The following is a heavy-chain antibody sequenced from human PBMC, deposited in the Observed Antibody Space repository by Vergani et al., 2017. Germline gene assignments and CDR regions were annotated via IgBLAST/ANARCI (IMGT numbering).Heavy chain of an antibody. CDR3: ARKCEQDDYFGWFDP. J-gene: IGHJ5*02. D-gene: IGHD2/OR15-2a*01. CDR2: IIPIFGTA. Sequence: QVQLVQSGAEVKKPGSSLKVSCKASGGTFSSYAISWVRQAPGQGLEWMGGIIPIFGTANYAQKFQGRVTITADDSTSTAYMELSSLRSDDTAVYYCARKCEQDDYFGWFDPWGQGTLVTVSS. CDR1: GGTFSSYA. V-gene: IGHV1-69*01.